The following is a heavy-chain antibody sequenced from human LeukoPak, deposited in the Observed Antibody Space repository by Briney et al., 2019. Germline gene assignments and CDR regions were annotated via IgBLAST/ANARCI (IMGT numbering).Heavy chain of an antibody. J-gene: IGHJ4*02. D-gene: IGHD5-18*01. V-gene: IGHV3-74*03. CDR1: GFTFSSYW. CDR3: ARDPWGYRAGVMDL. CDR2: INTDGTTT. Sequence: GGSLRLSCAASGFTFSSYWMHWVRQAPGEGLMWVSRINTDGTTTTYADSVEGRFSISRGNAKNTVYLHMNSLRAEDTAVYYCARDPWGYRAGVMDLWGQGTLLTVSS.